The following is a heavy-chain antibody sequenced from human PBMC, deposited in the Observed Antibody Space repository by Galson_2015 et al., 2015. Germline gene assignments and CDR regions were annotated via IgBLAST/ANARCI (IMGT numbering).Heavy chain of an antibody. V-gene: IGHV2-5*02. D-gene: IGHD1-26*01. Sequence: PALVNPPQTLTLPCTFSGFSLCARGVGVAWIRQPPGKALEWLALIYSDGNRHYSPSLKRRLTITKDTSKNHVVLTLTDMDPVDPATYFCGHRPVGGSFLDRWGQRTLVTVSS. CDR3: GHRPVGGSFLDR. CDR2: IYSDGNR. CDR1: GFSLCARGVG. J-gene: IGHJ5*02.